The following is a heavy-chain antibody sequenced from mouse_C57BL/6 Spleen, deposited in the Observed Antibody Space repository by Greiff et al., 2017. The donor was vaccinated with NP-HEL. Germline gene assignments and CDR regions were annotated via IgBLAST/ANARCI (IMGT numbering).Heavy chain of an antibody. J-gene: IGHJ1*03. CDR1: GYTFTTYP. CDR3: ARGYYGSSYWYFDV. Sequence: VQLQQSGAELVKPGASVKMSCKASGYTFTTYPIEWMKQNHGKSLEWIGNFHPYNDDTKYNEKFKGKATLTVEKSSSTVYLELRRLTSDDSAVYYCARGYYGSSYWYFDVWGTGTTVTVSS. CDR2: FHPYNDDT. D-gene: IGHD1-1*01. V-gene: IGHV1-47*01.